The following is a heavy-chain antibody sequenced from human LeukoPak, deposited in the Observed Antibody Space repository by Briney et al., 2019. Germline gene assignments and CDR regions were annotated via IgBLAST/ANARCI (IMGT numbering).Heavy chain of an antibody. CDR2: IYHSGST. CDR1: GYSISSGYY. D-gene: IGHD3-10*01. Sequence: SETLSLTCTVSGYSISSGYYWGWIRQPPGKGLEWIGSIYHSGSTYYNPSLKSRVTISVDTSKNQFSLKLSSVTAADTAVYYCARVEEGYGSGRRENYYYYYMDVWGKGTTVTVSS. J-gene: IGHJ6*03. CDR3: ARVEEGYGSGRRENYYYYYMDV. V-gene: IGHV4-38-2*02.